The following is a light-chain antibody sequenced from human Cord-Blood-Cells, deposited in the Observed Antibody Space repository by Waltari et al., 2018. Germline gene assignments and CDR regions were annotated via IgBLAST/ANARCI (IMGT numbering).Light chain of an antibody. V-gene: IGKV1-27*01. Sequence: DIQMTQSLSSLSASVGHRVTITCRASQGISNSLAWYQQKPGKVPKLLIYAASTLQSGVPSRFSGSGSGTDFTLTISSLQPEDVATYYCQKYNSAPWTFGQGTKVEIK. J-gene: IGKJ1*01. CDR1: QGISNS. CDR2: AAS. CDR3: QKYNSAPWT.